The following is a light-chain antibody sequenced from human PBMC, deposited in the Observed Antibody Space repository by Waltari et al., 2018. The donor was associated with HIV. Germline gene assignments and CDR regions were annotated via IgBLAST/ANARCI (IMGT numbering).Light chain of an antibody. CDR1: RLGDQY. J-gene: IGLJ2*01. Sequence: SYELTQPPSVSVSPGQTASITCSGDRLGDQYACWYQQKPGQSPVLVIYQDIKRPSGLPERFSRSNSGNTATLTVSGTQPMDEADYYCQAWDRSNVVFGGGTKLTVL. V-gene: IGLV3-1*01. CDR3: QAWDRSNVV. CDR2: QDI.